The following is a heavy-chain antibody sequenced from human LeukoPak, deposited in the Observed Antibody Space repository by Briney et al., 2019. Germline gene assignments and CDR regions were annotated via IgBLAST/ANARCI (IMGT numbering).Heavy chain of an antibody. D-gene: IGHD3-16*01. CDR3: ASSLGGIFDY. CDR1: GFTVSSNY. J-gene: IGHJ4*02. Sequence: GGSLRLSCAASGFTVSSNYMSWVRQAPGKGLEGVSVIYSGGSTYYADSVKGRVTISRDNSKNTLYLQMNSLRAEDTAVYYCASSLGGIFDYWGQGTLVTVSS. V-gene: IGHV3-66*02. CDR2: IYSGGST.